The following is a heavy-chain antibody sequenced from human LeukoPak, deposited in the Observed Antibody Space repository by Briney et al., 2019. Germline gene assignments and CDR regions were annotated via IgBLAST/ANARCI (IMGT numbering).Heavy chain of an antibody. J-gene: IGHJ4*02. CDR2: INPSGGST. CDR1: GYTFTSYY. V-gene: IGHV1-46*01. D-gene: IGHD3-10*01. CDR3: ARESDGSGSYYKKTLLFDY. Sequence: ASVKVSCKASGYTFTSYYMHWVRQAPGQGLEWMGIINPSGGSTSYAQKFQGRVTMTRDTSTSTVYMELSSLRSEDTAVYYCARESDGSGSYYKKTLLFDYWGQGTLVTVSS.